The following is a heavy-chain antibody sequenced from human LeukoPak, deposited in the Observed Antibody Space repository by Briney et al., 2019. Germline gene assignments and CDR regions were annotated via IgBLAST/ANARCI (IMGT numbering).Heavy chain of an antibody. CDR1: GGSISNSY. D-gene: IGHD3-22*01. V-gene: IGHV4-59*01. Sequence: ASETLSLTCTVSGGSISNSYWSWIQQPPGKGLEWLGYIYYRGNTKYNPSLKSRVTISVDTSKNQFSLKLSSVTAADTAVYYCARGPYYDSRGNYRASDSWGQGTLVTVSS. J-gene: IGHJ4*02. CDR3: ARGPYYDSRGNYRASDS. CDR2: IYYRGNT.